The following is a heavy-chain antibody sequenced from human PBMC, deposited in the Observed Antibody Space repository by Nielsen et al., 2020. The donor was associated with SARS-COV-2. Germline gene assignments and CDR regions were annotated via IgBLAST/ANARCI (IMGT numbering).Heavy chain of an antibody. CDR1: GFTFSSYA. V-gene: IGHV3-30*04. Sequence: GESLKISCAASGFTFSSYAMHWVRQAPGKGLEWVAVISYDGSNKYYADSVKGRFTISRDNSKTTLYLQMNSLRAEDTAVYYCAKEWGIWTNYYYRDVWGKGTTVTVSS. J-gene: IGHJ6*03. CDR2: ISYDGSNK. CDR3: AKEWGIWTNYYYRDV. D-gene: IGHD3-16*01.